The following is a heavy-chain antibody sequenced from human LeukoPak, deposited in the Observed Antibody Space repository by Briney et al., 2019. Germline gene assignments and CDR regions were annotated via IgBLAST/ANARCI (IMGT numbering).Heavy chain of an antibody. CDR2: ISAYNGNT. CDR3: ARVSSGWSVLMDV. CDR1: GYTFTSYG. V-gene: IGHV1-18*01. J-gene: IGHJ6*02. Sequence: ASVKVSCKASGYTFTSYGISWVRQAPGQGLEWMRWISAYNGNTNYAQKLQGRVTMITDTSTSTAYMELRSLRSDDTAVYYCARVSSGWSVLMDVWGQGTTVTVSS. D-gene: IGHD6-19*01.